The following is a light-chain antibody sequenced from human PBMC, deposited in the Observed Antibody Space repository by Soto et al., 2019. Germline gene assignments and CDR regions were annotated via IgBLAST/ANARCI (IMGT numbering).Light chain of an antibody. Sequence: DIQMTQSPSSLSASVGDAVSLTCRASRSISNYLNWYQQKPGRAPKLLISGASSLQRGVPSRFSGSGSGTTFTLTITSMQTDDFAICFCQKSYTAPYTVGPGTKVEIK. CDR1: RSISNY. CDR3: QKSYTAPYT. V-gene: IGKV1-39*01. J-gene: IGKJ3*01. CDR2: GAS.